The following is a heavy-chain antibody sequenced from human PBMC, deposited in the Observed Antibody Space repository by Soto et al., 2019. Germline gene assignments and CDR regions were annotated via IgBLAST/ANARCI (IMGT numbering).Heavy chain of an antibody. D-gene: IGHD2-2*01. CDR1: GGSISSSSYY. J-gene: IGHJ4*02. CDR2: IYYSGST. V-gene: IGHV4-39*01. Sequence: SETLSLTCTVSGGSISSSSYYWGWIRQPPGKGLEWVGSIYYSGSTYYNPSLKSRVTISVDTSKNQFSLKLSSVTAADTAVYYCARLFPRVVPDAIYFDYWGQGTLVTSPQ. CDR3: ARLFPRVVPDAIYFDY.